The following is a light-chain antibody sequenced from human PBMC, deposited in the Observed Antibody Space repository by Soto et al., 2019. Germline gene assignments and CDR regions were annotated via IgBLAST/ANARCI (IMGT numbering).Light chain of an antibody. Sequence: QSVLTQPASVSGSPGQSITISCTGTSSDVGGYKYVSWYQQHPGKAPRLMIYEVSNRPSGVSYRFSGSKSGNTASLTISGLQGEDEADYYCSSYTSSSTHYVFGTGTKLTVL. V-gene: IGLV2-14*01. CDR2: EVS. J-gene: IGLJ1*01. CDR3: SSYTSSSTHYV. CDR1: SSDVGGYKY.